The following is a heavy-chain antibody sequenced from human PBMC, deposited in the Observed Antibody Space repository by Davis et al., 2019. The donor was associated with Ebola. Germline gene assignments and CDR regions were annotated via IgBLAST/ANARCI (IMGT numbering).Heavy chain of an antibody. D-gene: IGHD1-26*01. CDR1: GFTFSSYG. Sequence: GESLKISCAASGFTFSSYGMHWVRQAPGKGLEWVAVIWYDGSNKYYADSVKGRFTISRDNAKNSLYLQMNSLRAEDTAVYYCAREGTIRGSYYMNWGQGTLVTVSS. CDR2: IWYDGSNK. CDR3: AREGTIRGSYYMN. J-gene: IGHJ4*02. V-gene: IGHV3-33*01.